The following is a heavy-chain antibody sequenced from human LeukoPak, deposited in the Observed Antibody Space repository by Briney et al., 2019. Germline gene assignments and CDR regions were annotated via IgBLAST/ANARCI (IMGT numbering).Heavy chain of an antibody. CDR2: ISAYNGNT. V-gene: IGHV1-18*04. D-gene: IGHD3-10*01. Sequence: ASVKVSCKASGYTFTGYYMHWVRQAPGQGLEWMGWISAYNGNTNYAQKLQGRVTMTTDTSTSTAYMELRSLRSDDTAVYYCARAMVRGVTGYYWGQGTLVTVSS. J-gene: IGHJ4*02. CDR3: ARAMVRGVTGYY. CDR1: GYTFTGYY.